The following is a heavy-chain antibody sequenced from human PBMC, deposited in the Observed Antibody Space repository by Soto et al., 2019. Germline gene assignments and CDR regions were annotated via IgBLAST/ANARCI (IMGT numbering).Heavy chain of an antibody. J-gene: IGHJ4*02. V-gene: IGHV3-33*01. D-gene: IGHD2-21*01. Sequence: GGSLRLSCAASGFTFSNYGMHWVRQAPGKGLEWVAVIWYDGNNKYYADSVKGRFTISRDNSNNTLYVQMTSLRAEDTAVYYCARGLHSLFDYWGQGTLVTV. CDR3: ARGLHSLFDY. CDR2: IWYDGNNK. CDR1: GFTFSNYG.